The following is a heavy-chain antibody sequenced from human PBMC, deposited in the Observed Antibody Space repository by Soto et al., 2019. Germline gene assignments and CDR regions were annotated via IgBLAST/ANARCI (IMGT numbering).Heavy chain of an antibody. J-gene: IGHJ4*02. CDR2: ISGSGGTT. D-gene: IGHD3-22*01. V-gene: IGHV3-23*01. CDR1: GFTFSSYA. CDR3: ARGGGGHSSGYYWDFDY. Sequence: GGSLRLSCAASGFTFSSYAMTWVRQAPGKGLEWVSGISGSGGTTYYADSVKGRFTISRGNSKNTLYLQMNSLRAEDTAVYYCARGGGGHSSGYYWDFDYWGQGTLVTVSS.